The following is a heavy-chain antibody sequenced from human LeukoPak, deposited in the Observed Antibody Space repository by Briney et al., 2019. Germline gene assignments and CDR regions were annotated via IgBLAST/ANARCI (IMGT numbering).Heavy chain of an antibody. Sequence: PGGSLRLSCAASGFIFSSYAMSWVRQAPGKGLEWVSVIGGSGGDTYYAGSVKGRFTISKDNSKNTLYLQMNSLRADDTAVYYCAKTYGSGWFYFDCWGQGTLVTVSS. V-gene: IGHV3-23*01. J-gene: IGHJ4*02. D-gene: IGHD6-19*01. CDR2: IGGSGGDT. CDR1: GFIFSSYA. CDR3: AKTYGSGWFYFDC.